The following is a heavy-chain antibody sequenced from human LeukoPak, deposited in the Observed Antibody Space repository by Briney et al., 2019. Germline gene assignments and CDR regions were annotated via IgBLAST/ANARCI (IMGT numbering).Heavy chain of an antibody. CDR2: IIPIFGTA. Sequence: ASVKVSCKASGGTFSSYAISWVRQAPGQGLEWMGGIIPIFGTANYAQKFQGRVTITTDESTSTAYMELSSLRSEDTAVYYCARGATVTTDYYYYYYKDVWGKGTTVTVSS. J-gene: IGHJ6*03. CDR3: ARGATVTTDYYYYYYKDV. V-gene: IGHV1-69*05. D-gene: IGHD4-11*01. CDR1: GGTFSSYA.